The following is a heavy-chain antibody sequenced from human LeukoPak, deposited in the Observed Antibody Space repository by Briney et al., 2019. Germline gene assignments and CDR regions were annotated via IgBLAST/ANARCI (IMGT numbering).Heavy chain of an antibody. CDR3: ARHVGPWELPHGDI. D-gene: IGHD1-26*01. CDR2: IYPGDSDT. J-gene: IGHJ3*02. Sequence: GESLEVSCKGSGYSFTSYWIGWVRQMPGKGLEWMGIIYPGDSDTRYSPSFQGQVTISADKSISTAHLQWSSLKASDTAMYYCARHVGPWELPHGDIWGQGTMVTVSS. CDR1: GYSFTSYW. V-gene: IGHV5-51*01.